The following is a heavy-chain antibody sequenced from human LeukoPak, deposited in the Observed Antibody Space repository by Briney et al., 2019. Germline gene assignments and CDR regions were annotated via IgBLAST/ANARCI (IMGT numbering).Heavy chain of an antibody. D-gene: IGHD2-21*01. V-gene: IGHV4-4*09. Sequence: LETLSLTCTVSGVSMSAYQWSWVRQSPEKGLEWIGCINTKGETSYNPSLKSRVTTSVDTSKSQFSLRLTSVTAADTAVYYCATSNDAKIAPFDHWGQGTLVTVSS. J-gene: IGHJ4*02. CDR1: GVSMSAYQ. CDR2: INTKGET. CDR3: ATSNDAKIAPFDH.